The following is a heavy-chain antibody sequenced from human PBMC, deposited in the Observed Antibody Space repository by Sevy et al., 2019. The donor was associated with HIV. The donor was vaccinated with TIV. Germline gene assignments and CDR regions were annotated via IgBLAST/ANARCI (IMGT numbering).Heavy chain of an antibody. V-gene: IGHV3-23*01. CDR3: EKEGGDSVVVISAGDTKTRTAGCFGY. CDR2: ISGSGGST. CDR1: GFTFTSYA. J-gene: IGHJ4*02. D-gene: IGHD2-15*01. Sequence: GGSLRLSCAASGFTFTSYAMSWVRQAPGKGLEWVSGISGSGGSTYYADAVKGRFTISRDNSKNTLDLQMNSLRAEDTAVYYCEKEGGDSVVVISAGDTKTRTAGCFGYWGQGTLVTVS.